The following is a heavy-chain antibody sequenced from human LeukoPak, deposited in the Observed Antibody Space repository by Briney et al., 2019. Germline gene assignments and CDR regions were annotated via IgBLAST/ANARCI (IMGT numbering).Heavy chain of an antibody. CDR1: GFTFSSYA. CDR3: ARHQYSSSFDY. D-gene: IGHD6-13*01. Sequence: GSLRLSCAASGFTFSSYAMSWIRQPPGKGLEWIGSIYYSGSTYYNPSLKSRVTISVDTSKNQFSLKLSSVTAADTAVYYCARHQYSSSFDYWGQGTLVTVSS. V-gene: IGHV4-39*01. J-gene: IGHJ4*02. CDR2: IYYSGST.